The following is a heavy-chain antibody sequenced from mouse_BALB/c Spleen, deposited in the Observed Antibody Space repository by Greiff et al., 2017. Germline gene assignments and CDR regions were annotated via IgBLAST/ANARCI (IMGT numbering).Heavy chain of an antibody. CDR3: ARHGGGYFDY. V-gene: IGHV5-12-1*01. CDR2: ISSGGGST. J-gene: IGHJ2*01. Sequence: EVKLMESGGGLVKPGGSLKLSCAASGFAFSSYDMSWVRQTPEKRLEWVAYISSGGGSTYYPDTVKGRFTISRDNAKNTLYLQMSSLKSEDTAMYYCARHGGGYFDYWGQGTTLTVSS. CDR1: GFAFSSYD.